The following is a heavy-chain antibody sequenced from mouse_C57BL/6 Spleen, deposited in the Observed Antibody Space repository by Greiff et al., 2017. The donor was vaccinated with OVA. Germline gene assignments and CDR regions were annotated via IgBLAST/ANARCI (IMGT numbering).Heavy chain of an antibody. J-gene: IGHJ2*01. CDR1: GYAFSSSW. D-gene: IGHD4-1*01. CDR3: ARTGDFDY. CDR2: IYPGDGDT. V-gene: IGHV1-82*01. Sequence: QVTLKECGPELVKPGASVKISCKASGYAFSSSWMNWVKQRPGKGLEWIGRIYPGDGDTNYNGKFKGKATLTADKSSSTAYMQLSSLTSEDSAVYFCARTGDFDYWGQGTTLTVSS.